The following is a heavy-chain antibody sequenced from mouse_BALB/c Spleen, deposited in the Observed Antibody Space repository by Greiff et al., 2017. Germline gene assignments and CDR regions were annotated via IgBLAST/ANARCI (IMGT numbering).Heavy chain of an antibody. V-gene: IGHV3-2*02. CDR2: ISYSGST. J-gene: IGHJ2*01. Sequence: EVKLMESGPGLVKPSQSLSLTCTVTGYSITSDYAWNWIRQFPGNKLEWMGYISYSGSTSYNPSLKSRISITRDTSKNQFFLQLNSVTTEDTATYYCARENGYWGQGTTLTVSS. CDR1: GYSITSDYA. CDR3: ARENGY.